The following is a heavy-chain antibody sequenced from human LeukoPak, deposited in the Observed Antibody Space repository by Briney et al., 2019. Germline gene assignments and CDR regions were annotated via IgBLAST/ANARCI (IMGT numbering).Heavy chain of an antibody. J-gene: IGHJ4*02. CDR1: GFTFDDCG. CDR3: ARDRQWLVMGVLDY. CDR2: INWNGGST. Sequence: SGGSLRLSCAASGFTFDDCGMSWVRQAPGKGLEWVSGINWNGGSTGYADSVKGRFTISRDNAKNSLYPQMNSLRAEYTALYYCARDRQWLVMGVLDYWGQGTLVTVSS. V-gene: IGHV3-20*04. D-gene: IGHD6-19*01.